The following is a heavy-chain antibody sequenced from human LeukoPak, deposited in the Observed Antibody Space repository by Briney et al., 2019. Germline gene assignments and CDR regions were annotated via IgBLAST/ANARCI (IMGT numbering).Heavy chain of an antibody. CDR2: IYTSGST. D-gene: IGHD5-12*01. CDR3: ARQATMWYYFGY. Sequence: PSETLSLTCTVSGGSISSSYGSWIRQSPGKGLEWIGYIYTSGSTNYNPSLKSRVTISVNTSKNQFSLKLSSVTAAHTAVYYCARQATMWYYFGYWGQGTLVTVSS. V-gene: IGHV4-4*09. CDR1: GGSISSSY. J-gene: IGHJ4*02.